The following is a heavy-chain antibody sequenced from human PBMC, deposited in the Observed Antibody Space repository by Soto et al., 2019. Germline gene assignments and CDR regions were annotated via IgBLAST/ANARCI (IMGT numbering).Heavy chain of an antibody. J-gene: IGHJ6*03. V-gene: IGHV3-21*01. Sequence: EVQLVESGGGLVKPGGSLRLSYAASGFTFSSYSMNWVRQAPGKGLEWVSSISSSSSYIYYADSVKGRFTISRDNAKNSLYLQMNSLRAEDTAVYYCARETLNGDYYMDVWGKGTTVTVSS. CDR3: ARETLNGDYYMDV. CDR1: GFTFSSYS. D-gene: IGHD4-17*01. CDR2: ISSSSSYI.